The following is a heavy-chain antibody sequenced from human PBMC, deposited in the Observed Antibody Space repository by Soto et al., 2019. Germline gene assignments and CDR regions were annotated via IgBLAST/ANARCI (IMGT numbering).Heavy chain of an antibody. D-gene: IGHD3-3*01. V-gene: IGHV3-30*18. CDR3: SKQYEFCGLEDY. J-gene: IGHJ4*02. CDR1: GFTFRSHG. CDR2: ISNDGRSK. Sequence: QAKLVESGGGVVQPGTSLRLSCAASGFTFRSHGMHWVRKVPGKGLEWVAAISNDGRSKYYADSVKGRFSISRDNSENTMYLQMNSLRVEDTAMYYCSKQYEFCGLEDYWGQGTLGTGSS.